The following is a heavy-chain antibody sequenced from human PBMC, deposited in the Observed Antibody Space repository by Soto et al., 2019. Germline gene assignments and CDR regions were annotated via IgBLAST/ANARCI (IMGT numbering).Heavy chain of an antibody. V-gene: IGHV3-7*01. D-gene: IGHD3-9*01. CDR3: ARSPGLVTSLYYYYYYGMDV. CDR1: GFTFSSYW. Sequence: PGGSLRLSCPASGFTFSSYWMSWVRQAPGKGLEWVANIKQDGSEKYYVDSVKGRFTISRDNAKNSLYLQMNSLRAEDTAVYYCARSPGLVTSLYYYYYYGMDVWGQGTTVTVSS. CDR2: IKQDGSEK. J-gene: IGHJ6*02.